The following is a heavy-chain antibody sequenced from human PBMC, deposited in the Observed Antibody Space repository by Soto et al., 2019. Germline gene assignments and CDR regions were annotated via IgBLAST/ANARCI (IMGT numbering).Heavy chain of an antibody. J-gene: IGHJ4*02. CDR3: AKGLGASTFDY. D-gene: IGHD3-9*01. CDR2: ISYDGSNK. CDR1: GFSFSSYG. Sequence: LRLSCAASGFSFSSYGMHWVRQAPGKGLEWVAIISYDGSNKYYADSVKGRFTISRDNSKNTLFLQMNSLKPEDTAVYYCAKGLGASTFDYWGQGTLVTVSS. V-gene: IGHV3-30*18.